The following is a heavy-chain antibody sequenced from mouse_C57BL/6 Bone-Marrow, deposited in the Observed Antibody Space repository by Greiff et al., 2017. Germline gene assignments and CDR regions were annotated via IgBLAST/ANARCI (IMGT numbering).Heavy chain of an antibody. CDR2: INPNNGGT. Sequence: VQLQQSGPELVKPGASVKISCKASGYTFTDYYMNWVKQSHGKSLEWIGDINPNNGGTSYNQKFKGKATLTVDKSSSTAYMELRSLTSEDSAVYYCASGSMDYWGQGTSVTVS. CDR1: GYTFTDYY. V-gene: IGHV1-26*01. CDR3: ASGSMDY. J-gene: IGHJ4*01.